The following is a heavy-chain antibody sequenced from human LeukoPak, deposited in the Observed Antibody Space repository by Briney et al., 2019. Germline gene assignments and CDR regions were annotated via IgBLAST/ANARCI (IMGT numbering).Heavy chain of an antibody. CDR3: ARGGYSYGYNFDY. Sequence: PSQTLSLTCTVSGGSISSDTYYWSWIRQPAGKGLEWIGRIYTSGTTNYNPSLKSRVTISVDTSKNQFSLKLSSVTAADTAVYYCARGGYSYGYNFDYWGQGTLVTASS. CDR2: IYTSGTT. J-gene: IGHJ4*02. V-gene: IGHV4-61*02. D-gene: IGHD5-18*01. CDR1: GGSISSDTYY.